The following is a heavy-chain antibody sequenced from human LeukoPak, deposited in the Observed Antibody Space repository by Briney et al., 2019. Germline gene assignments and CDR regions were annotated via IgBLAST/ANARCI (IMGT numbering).Heavy chain of an antibody. CDR1: GFTFSSYA. CDR2: IYSGGST. D-gene: IGHD2-15*01. Sequence: GGSLRLSCAASGFTFSSYAMHWVRQAPGKGLEWVSVIYSGGSTYYADSVKGRFTISRDNSKNTLYLQMNSLRAEDTAVYYCARDAGRGYYFDYWGQGTLVTVSS. CDR3: ARDAGRGYYFDY. J-gene: IGHJ4*02. V-gene: IGHV3-66*01.